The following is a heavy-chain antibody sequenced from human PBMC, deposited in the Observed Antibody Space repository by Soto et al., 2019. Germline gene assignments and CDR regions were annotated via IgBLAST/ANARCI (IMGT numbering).Heavy chain of an antibody. CDR2: ISGSGDGT. Sequence: GGSLRLSCAASGFTFSSFALSWVRQAPGKGLEWVSAISGSGDGTDYADSVKGRFTISRDNSRNTLYLQMNSLRAEDTAIYYCAGPGYSSQDYWGQGTLVTVSS. CDR1: GFTFSSFA. J-gene: IGHJ4*02. V-gene: IGHV3-23*01. CDR3: AGPGYSSQDY. D-gene: IGHD5-18*01.